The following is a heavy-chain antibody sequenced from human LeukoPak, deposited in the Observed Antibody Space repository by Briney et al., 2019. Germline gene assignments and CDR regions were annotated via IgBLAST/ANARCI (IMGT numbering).Heavy chain of an antibody. D-gene: IGHD4-23*01. Sequence: GGSLRLSCAASGLTFTNAWMNWVRQAPGKGLEWVGRIKSKTHGGTSDYAAPVKGRFTISRDDSKSMLYLQMNSLKTEDTAVYYCTTEDSGNSYGNHWGRGTLVTVST. V-gene: IGHV3-15*07. CDR3: TTEDSGNSYGNH. J-gene: IGHJ1*01. CDR1: GLTFTNAW. CDR2: IKSKTHGGTS.